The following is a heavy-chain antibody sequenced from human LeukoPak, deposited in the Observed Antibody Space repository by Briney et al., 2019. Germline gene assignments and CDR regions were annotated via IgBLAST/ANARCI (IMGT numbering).Heavy chain of an antibody. CDR1: GYTFTSYG. V-gene: IGHV1-18*01. D-gene: IGHD3-22*01. J-gene: IGHJ3*02. Sequence: ASVKVSCKASGYTFTSYGISWVRQAPGQGLEWMGWISAYNGNTNYAQKFQGRVTITTDESTSTAYMELSSLRSEDTAVYYCARGGDMIVVAQNAFDIWGQGTMVTVSS. CDR2: ISAYNGNT. CDR3: ARGGDMIVVAQNAFDI.